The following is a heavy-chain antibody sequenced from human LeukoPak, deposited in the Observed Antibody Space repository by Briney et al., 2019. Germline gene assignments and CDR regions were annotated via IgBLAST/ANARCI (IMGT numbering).Heavy chain of an antibody. CDR1: GFTFSIHS. CDR2: ISSSSTYI. V-gene: IGHV3-21*01. CDR3: ARGTLSRFDY. J-gene: IGHJ4*02. Sequence: GGSLRLSCAASGFTFSIHSMNGVRQAPGKGLERVSSISSSSTYIYYADSMKGRFTISRDNAKNSLYLQMNSLRAEDTAVYYCARGTLSRFDYWGQGTLVTVAS.